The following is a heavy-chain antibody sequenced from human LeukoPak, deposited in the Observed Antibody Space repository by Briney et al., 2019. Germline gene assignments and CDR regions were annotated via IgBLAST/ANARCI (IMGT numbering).Heavy chain of an antibody. CDR3: VRVKGTYFDF. CDR2: ISASGSNI. J-gene: IGHJ4*02. CDR1: GFPFSSYS. Sequence: PGGSLRLSCAASGFPFSSYSMNWVRQAPGKGLEWVSYISASGSNIYYLDSVKGRFTVSRDNAMNSLFLQMDRPRAEDTAAYYCVRVKGTYFDFWGQGTLVTVSS. D-gene: IGHD1-1*01. V-gene: IGHV3-48*01.